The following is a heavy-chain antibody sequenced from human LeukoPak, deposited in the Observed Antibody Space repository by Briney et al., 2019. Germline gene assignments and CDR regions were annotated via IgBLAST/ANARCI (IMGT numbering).Heavy chain of an antibody. CDR2: IRYDGGKE. CDR3: AKDAGY. J-gene: IGHJ4*02. V-gene: IGHV3-30*02. CDR1: GFIFSNYG. Sequence: GGSLRLSCAASGFIFSNYGIHWVRQAPGRAPEWVAFIRYDGGKEYYADSVKGRFTISKDNSKNTLYLQMSSLRVEDTAVYYCAKDAGYWGQGTLVTVSS.